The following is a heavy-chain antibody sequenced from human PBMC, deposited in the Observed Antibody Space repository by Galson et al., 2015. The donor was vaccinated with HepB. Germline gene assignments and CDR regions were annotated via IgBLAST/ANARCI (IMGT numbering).Heavy chain of an antibody. CDR3: ARDQAIVGGSYLGY. V-gene: IGHV3-30-3*01. D-gene: IGHD1-26*01. Sequence: SLRLSCAASGFTFSSYAMHWVRQAPGKGLEWVAVISYDGSNKYYADSVKGRFTISRDNSKNTLYLQMNSLRAEDTAVYYCARDQAIVGGSYLGYWGQGTLVTVSS. CDR1: GFTFSSYA. J-gene: IGHJ4*02. CDR2: ISYDGSNK.